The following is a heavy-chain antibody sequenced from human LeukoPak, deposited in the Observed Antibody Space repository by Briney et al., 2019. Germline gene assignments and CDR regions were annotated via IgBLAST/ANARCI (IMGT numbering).Heavy chain of an antibody. D-gene: IGHD4-17*01. J-gene: IGHJ4*02. CDR2: IYPGDSDT. V-gene: IGHV5-51*01. CDR3: VRHPARLDYGDYVPDY. Sequence: GESLKISCKVSGYNFKRYWIGWVRQMPGKGLEWMGIIYPGDSDTRYSPSLQGRVTISADKSINIAYMQWSSLKASDTAMYYCVRHPARLDYGDYVPDYWGQGTRVIVSS. CDR1: GYNFKRYW.